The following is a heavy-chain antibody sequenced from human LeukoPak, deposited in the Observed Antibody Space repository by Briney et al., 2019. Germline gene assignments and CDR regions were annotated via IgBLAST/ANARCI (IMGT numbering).Heavy chain of an antibody. CDR3: ARGPPNWGYDY. CDR2: MSPNSGDT. J-gene: IGHJ4*02. V-gene: IGHV1-8*01. D-gene: IGHD7-27*01. Sequence: ASVNVSFRASGYTFTRYDFNRGGEGTGQRAEWMGWMSPNSGDTGYAHKFQDRVTMTRNTSISPPYMELSSLRSDDTAVYYCARGPPNWGYDYWGPGTLVTVSS. CDR1: GYTFTRYD.